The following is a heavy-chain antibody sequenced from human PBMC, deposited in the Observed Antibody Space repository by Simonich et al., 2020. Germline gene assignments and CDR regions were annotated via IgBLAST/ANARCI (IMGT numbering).Heavy chain of an antibody. CDR3: ARASLQLGAGDDAFDI. V-gene: IGHV3-33*01. D-gene: IGHD1-1*01. J-gene: IGHJ3*02. Sequence: QVQLVASGGCGVHPGRSLSPSCAAAGFTFRSYVMHWVRQAPGKGLGWVSGRWNDGRNKYYAESVKGRFTISRDNSKNTLYLQMNSLRAEDTAVYYCARASLQLGAGDDAFDIWGQGTMVTVSS. CDR1: GFTFRSYV. CDR2: RWNDGRNK.